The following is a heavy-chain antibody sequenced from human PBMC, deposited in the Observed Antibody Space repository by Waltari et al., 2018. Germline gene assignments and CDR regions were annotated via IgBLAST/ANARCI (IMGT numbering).Heavy chain of an antibody. CDR3: ARASSWYPNFDY. CDR2: ISSIGSTI. CDR1: GFTLSSYE. J-gene: IGHJ4*02. V-gene: IGHV3-48*03. Sequence: EVQLVESGGGLVQPGGSLRLSCAASGFTLSSYEMNWVRQAPGKGLEWVSYISSIGSTIYYADSVKGRFTISRDNAKNSLYLQMNSLRAEDTAVYYCARASSWYPNFDYWGQGTLVTVSS. D-gene: IGHD6-13*01.